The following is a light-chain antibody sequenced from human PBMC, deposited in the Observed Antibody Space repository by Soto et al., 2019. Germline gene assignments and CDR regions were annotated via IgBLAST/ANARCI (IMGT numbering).Light chain of an antibody. CDR1: SSDVGGYNF. V-gene: IGLV2-11*01. J-gene: IGLJ3*02. Sequence: QSALTQPRSVSGSPGQSVTISCTGTSSDVGGYNFVSWYQQYPGKAPKLIIYDVSKRPSGVPDRFSGSKSGNTASLTISGLKAEDEADYYCCSYAGTYTLWVLGGGTKLTVL. CDR2: DVS. CDR3: CSYAGTYTLWV.